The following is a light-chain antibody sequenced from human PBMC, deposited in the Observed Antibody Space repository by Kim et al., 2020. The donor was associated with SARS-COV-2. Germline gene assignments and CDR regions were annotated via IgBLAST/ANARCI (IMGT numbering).Light chain of an antibody. CDR1: QTISKNS. Sequence: SPGDRATLTCRASQTISKNSLAWYQQKPTQAPRLLIYGASSRATGIPDRFSGSGSGTDFTLTIASLEPEDFAVYFCQQYDDSRGCTFGQGTKLEI. V-gene: IGKV3-20*01. J-gene: IGKJ2*02. CDR3: QQYDDSRGCT. CDR2: GAS.